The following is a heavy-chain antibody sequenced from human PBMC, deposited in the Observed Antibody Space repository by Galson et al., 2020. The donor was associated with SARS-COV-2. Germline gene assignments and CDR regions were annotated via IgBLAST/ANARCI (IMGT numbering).Heavy chain of an antibody. J-gene: IGHJ4*02. Sequence: SVKVSCKASGGTFSSYAISWVRQAPGQGLEWMGGIIPFFGTPNYAQKFQGRVTITVDESTSTAYMELSSLRSDDTAFYYCARDRGAAGYYFDYWGQGTLVTVSS. D-gene: IGHD3-10*01. CDR1: GGTFSSYA. CDR2: IIPFFGTP. CDR3: ARDRGAAGYYFDY. V-gene: IGHV1-69*13.